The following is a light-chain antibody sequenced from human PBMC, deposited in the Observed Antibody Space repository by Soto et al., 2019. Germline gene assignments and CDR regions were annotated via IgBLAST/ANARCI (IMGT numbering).Light chain of an antibody. Sequence: EIVMTQSPATLSVSPGERATLSCRASQSVRSSLAWYQQKPGQAPRLLIYGASTRATGIPARFSGSGSGTEFTLTISSLQSEDFAVYFCQQYNIWPQTFGQGTKVDIK. CDR2: GAS. V-gene: IGKV3-15*01. J-gene: IGKJ1*01. CDR1: QSVRSS. CDR3: QQYNIWPQT.